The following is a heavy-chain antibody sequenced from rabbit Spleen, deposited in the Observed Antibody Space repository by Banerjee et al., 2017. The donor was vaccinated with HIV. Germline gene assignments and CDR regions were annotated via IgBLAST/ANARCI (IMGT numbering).Heavy chain of an antibody. J-gene: IGHJ6*01. D-gene: IGHD8-1*01. CDR2: INTATGKA. CDR1: GFSFSDRDV. CDR3: ARDTGSSFSTYGMDL. Sequence: QEQLVESGGGLVKPEGSLKLSCTASGFSFSDRDVMCWVRQAPGKGLEWIACINTATGKAVYASWAKGRFTISKTSSTTVTLQMTSLTVADTATYFCARDTGSSFSTYGMDLWGQGTLVTVS. V-gene: IGHV1S45*01.